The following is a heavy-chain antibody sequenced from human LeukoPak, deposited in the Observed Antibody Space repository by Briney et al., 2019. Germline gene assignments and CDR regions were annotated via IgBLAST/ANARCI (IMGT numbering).Heavy chain of an antibody. CDR1: GYTFTGYY. CDR2: INPNSGGT. Sequence: GASVKVSCKASGYTFTGYYMHWVRQAPGQGLEWMGWINPNSGGTNYAQKFQGRVTMTRDTSISTAYMELSRLRSDDTAVYYCARDYGDSPNWFDPWGQGTLVTVSS. J-gene: IGHJ5*02. D-gene: IGHD4-17*01. V-gene: IGHV1-2*02. CDR3: ARDYGDSPNWFDP.